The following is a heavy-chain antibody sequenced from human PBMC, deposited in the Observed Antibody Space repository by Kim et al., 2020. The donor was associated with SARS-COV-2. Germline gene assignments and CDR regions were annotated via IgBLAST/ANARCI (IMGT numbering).Heavy chain of an antibody. V-gene: IGHV1-46*01. CDR3: ARARGRVIVGATGFYYYGMDV. J-gene: IGHJ6*02. CDR2: INPSGGST. D-gene: IGHD1-26*01. Sequence: ASVKVSCKASGYTFTSYYMHWVRQAPGQGLEWMGIINPSGGSTSYAQKFQGRVTMTRDTSTSTVYMELSSLRSEDTAVYYCARARGRVIVGATGFYYYGMDVWGQGTTVTVSS. CDR1: GYTFTSYY.